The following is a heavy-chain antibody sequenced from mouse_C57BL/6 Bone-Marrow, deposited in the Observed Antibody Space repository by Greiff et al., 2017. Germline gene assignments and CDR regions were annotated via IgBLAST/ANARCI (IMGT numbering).Heavy chain of an antibody. V-gene: IGHV1-69*01. D-gene: IGHD2-2*01. CDR3: ASEDGYDVFAY. J-gene: IGHJ3*01. CDR2: IDPSDSYT. CDR1: GYTFTSYW. Sequence: QVQLQQSGAELVMPGASVKLSCKASGYTFTSYWMHWVKQRPGQGLEWIGEIDPSDSYTNYNQKFKGKSTLTVDKSSSTAYMQLSSLTSEDSAVSYCASEDGYDVFAYWGQGTLLTVSA.